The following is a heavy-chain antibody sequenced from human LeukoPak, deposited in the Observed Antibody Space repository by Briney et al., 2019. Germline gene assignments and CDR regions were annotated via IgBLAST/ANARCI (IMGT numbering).Heavy chain of an antibody. V-gene: IGHV3-30*14. CDR2: IFFDGTTK. CDR1: AFTFSNYA. CDR3: ARISSGPLDAFDI. D-gene: IGHD3-22*01. Sequence: GGSLRLSCAASAFTFSNYAMHWVRQAPGKGLEWVGVIFFDGTTKYYADSVKGRFTISRDNSKNTLYFQMNSLRAEDTAVYYCARISSGPLDAFDIWGQGTMVTVSS. J-gene: IGHJ3*02.